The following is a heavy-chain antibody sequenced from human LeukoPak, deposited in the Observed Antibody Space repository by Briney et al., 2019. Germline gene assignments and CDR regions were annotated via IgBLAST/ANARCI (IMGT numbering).Heavy chain of an antibody. CDR3: ARSEDDYGDYHANWFDP. J-gene: IGHJ5*02. CDR1: GGSISSGGYC. D-gene: IGHD4-17*01. Sequence: SETLSLICTVSGGSISSGGYCWSWIRQHPGKVLEWIGYIYDGGSTYYYSSLKSRVTISVDTSKNQFSLKLSSVTAADTAVYYCARSEDDYGDYHANWFDPWGQGTLVTVSS. CDR2: IYDGGST. V-gene: IGHV4-31*03.